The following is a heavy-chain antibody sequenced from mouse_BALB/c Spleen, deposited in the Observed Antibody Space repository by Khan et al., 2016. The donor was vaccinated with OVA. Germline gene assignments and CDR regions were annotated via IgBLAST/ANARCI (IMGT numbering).Heavy chain of an antibody. CDR2: INPSNGRT. Sequence: VQLQESGAELVKPGASVKLSCKTSGYTFTSYWMQWVRQRPGQGLEWIGEINPSNGRTNYNEKFKSKATLTVDKSSTTAHMQLSSLTSEDSAVXYCVRSTMVTTEFAYWGQGTLVTVSA. CDR3: VRSTMVTTEFAY. V-gene: IGHV1S81*02. CDR1: GYTFTSYW. J-gene: IGHJ3*01. D-gene: IGHD2-2*01.